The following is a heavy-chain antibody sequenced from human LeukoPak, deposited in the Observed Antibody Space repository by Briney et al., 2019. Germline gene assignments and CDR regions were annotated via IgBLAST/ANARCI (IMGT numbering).Heavy chain of an antibody. V-gene: IGHV4-38-2*02. CDR3: AGEYYYDTSGYFYVDW. CDR2: IYQGGNT. J-gene: IGHJ4*02. D-gene: IGHD3-22*01. CDR1: GYSIGSGYY. Sequence: SETLSLTYTVSGYSIGSGYYWGWIRQPPGKGLEWIGSIYQGGNTYHNPSLRSRVTISIDTSKNQFSLKLSSVTAADTAVYYCAGEYYYDTSGYFYVDWWGRGILVTVSS.